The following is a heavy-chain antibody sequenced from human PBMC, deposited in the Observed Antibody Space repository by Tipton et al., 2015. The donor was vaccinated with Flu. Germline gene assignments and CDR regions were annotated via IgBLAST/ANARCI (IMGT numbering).Heavy chain of an antibody. CDR2: IFHSGNA. D-gene: IGHD4-11*01. V-gene: IGHV4-39*07. J-gene: IGHJ5*02. CDR3: ARRDYSNYVSEPKNWFDP. Sequence: LRLSCTVSGDSIRSGNYYWGWVRQTPGKGLEWIGNIFHSGNAYRNPSLKSRVTISVDTSKNQFSLKLTSVTAADTAVYYCARRDYSNYVSEPKNWFDPWGQGTLVTVSS. CDR1: GDSIRSGNYY.